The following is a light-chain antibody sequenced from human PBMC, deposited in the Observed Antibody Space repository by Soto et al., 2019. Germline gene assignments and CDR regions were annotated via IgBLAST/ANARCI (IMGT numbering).Light chain of an antibody. CDR3: QHYNNWPPWT. CDR1: QSVSSN. Sequence: EIVMTQSPATLSVSPGERATLSCRASQSVSSNLAWYQQKPGQTPRLLIYAASTRATGIPVRFSGSGSGTEFTLTISSLQSEDFAVYYCQHYNNWPPWTFGQGTKVEIK. V-gene: IGKV3-15*01. J-gene: IGKJ1*01. CDR2: AAS.